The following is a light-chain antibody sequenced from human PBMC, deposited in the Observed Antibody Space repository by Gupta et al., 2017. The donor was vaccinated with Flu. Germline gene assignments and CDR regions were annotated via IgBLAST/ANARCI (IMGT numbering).Light chain of an antibody. Sequence: QSALTQPASVSGSPGQSITISCTGPSSDVGSYNLVSWYQQHPGKAPKLMIYEGSKRPSGVPNRFSGSKSGNTASLTISGLQAEDEADYYCCSYAGSSTWVFGGGTKLTVL. V-gene: IGLV2-23*01. CDR1: SSDVGSYNL. J-gene: IGLJ3*02. CDR2: EGS. CDR3: CSYAGSSTWV.